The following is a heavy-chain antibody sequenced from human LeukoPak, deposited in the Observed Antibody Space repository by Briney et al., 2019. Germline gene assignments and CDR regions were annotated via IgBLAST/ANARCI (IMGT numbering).Heavy chain of an antibody. J-gene: IGHJ5*02. CDR1: GGTFSSYT. Sequence: SVKVSCKASGGTFSSYTISWVRQAPGQGLEWMGRIIPILGIANHAQKFQGRVTITADKSTSTAYMELSSLRSEDTAVYYCARSPSVGQFDPWGQGTLVTVSS. CDR3: ARSPSVGQFDP. V-gene: IGHV1-69*02. CDR2: IIPILGIA.